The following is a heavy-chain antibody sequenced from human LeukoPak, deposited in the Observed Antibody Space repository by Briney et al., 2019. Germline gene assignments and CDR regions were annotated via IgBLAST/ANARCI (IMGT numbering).Heavy chain of an antibody. CDR3: ARAGRLWNDFDY. J-gene: IGHJ4*02. V-gene: IGHV4-61*02. CDR1: GVSISSGSYG. CDR2: IYTSRST. D-gene: IGHD1-1*01. Sequence: TLSLTCTVSGVSISSGSYGWSWIRQPAGKGLEWIGRIYTSRSTNYNPSLKRRFTISVDTSKNQLFLKLSSVTDADPAVYYCARAGRLWNDFDYWGEGTLVTVSS.